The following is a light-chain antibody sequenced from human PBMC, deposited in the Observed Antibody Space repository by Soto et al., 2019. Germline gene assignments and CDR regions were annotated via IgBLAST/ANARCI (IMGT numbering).Light chain of an antibody. Sequence: IVLTQSPVTLSLSPGERATLSCRASQNISSYLIWYQQKPGQAPRLLMYDVSNRATGIPARFSGSGSGTDFTLTITSLQPEDFATYYCQQTYTTPRTFGQGTKVDIK. J-gene: IGKJ1*01. CDR3: QQTYTTPRT. V-gene: IGKV3-11*01. CDR2: DVS. CDR1: QNISSY.